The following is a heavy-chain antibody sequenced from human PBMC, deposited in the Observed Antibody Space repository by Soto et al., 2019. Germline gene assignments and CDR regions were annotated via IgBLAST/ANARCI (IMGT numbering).Heavy chain of an antibody. CDR1: GFTFSTYS. Sequence: GGSLRLSCAASGFTFSTYSINWVRQAPGKGLEWISYISDNSSVIYYADAVKGRFTISRDNAKNSLYLQMNSLRDEDTAAYYCARDRDAYCSKGICSGPYFDYWGQGTLVTVSS. V-gene: IGHV3-48*02. CDR3: ARDRDAYCSKGICSGPYFDY. CDR2: ISDNSSVI. J-gene: IGHJ4*02. D-gene: IGHD2-8*01.